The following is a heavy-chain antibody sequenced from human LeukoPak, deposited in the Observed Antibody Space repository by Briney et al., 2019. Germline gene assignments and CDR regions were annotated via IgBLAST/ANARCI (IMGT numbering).Heavy chain of an antibody. V-gene: IGHV1-69*04. D-gene: IGHD1-20*01. J-gene: IGHJ5*02. CDR2: ISPMFDIA. Sequence: SVKVSCKASGGSFRAYRISWVRQAPGQGLEWMGRISPMFDIANYAQKFQGRVTITADTSTSTSYMELSSLRSEDTAIYYCAREFKQSNWNDGHWFDPWGQGTLVTVSS. CDR3: AREFKQSNWNDGHWFDP. CDR1: GGSFRAYR.